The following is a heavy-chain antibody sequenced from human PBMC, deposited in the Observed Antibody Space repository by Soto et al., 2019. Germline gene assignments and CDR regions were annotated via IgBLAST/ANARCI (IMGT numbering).Heavy chain of an antibody. D-gene: IGHD3-22*01. CDR2: ISGSGSTI. V-gene: IGHV3-23*01. CDR1: GFTFSSYA. Sequence: GGSLSLSCTASGFTFSSYAVSWVRQDAGKGPEWISSISGSGSTIYYADSVKGRFTISRDNSKNTLYLQMSSLRAEDTAVYYCAKVFYYYDSSGYYYFDYWGQGTLVTVSS. CDR3: AKVFYYYDSSGYYYFDY. J-gene: IGHJ4*02.